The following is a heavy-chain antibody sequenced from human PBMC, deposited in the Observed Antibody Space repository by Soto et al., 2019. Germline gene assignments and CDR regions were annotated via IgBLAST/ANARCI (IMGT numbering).Heavy chain of an antibody. D-gene: IGHD3-10*01. J-gene: IGHJ6*02. CDR2: IYHSGST. CDR3: ARYIGYGSGSYYSPYYYYGMDV. Sequence: SETLSLTCAVSGYSISSGYYWGWIRQPPGKGLEWIGSIYHSGSTYYNPSLKRRVTISVDTSKNQFSLKLSRLTSADTAVYYCARYIGYGSGSYYSPYYYYGMDVWGQGTTVTVSS. V-gene: IGHV4-38-2*01. CDR1: GYSISSGYY.